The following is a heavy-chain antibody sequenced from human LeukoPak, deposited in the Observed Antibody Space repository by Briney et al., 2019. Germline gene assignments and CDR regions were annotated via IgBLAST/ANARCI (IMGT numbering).Heavy chain of an antibody. CDR3: ARGFSTHEIEPAAGEAP. J-gene: IGHJ5*02. D-gene: IGHD2-2*01. CDR2: INHSGST. Sequence: SETLSLTCAVYGGSFSGYYWSWIRQPPGKGLEWIGEINHSGSTNYNPSLKSRVTISVDTSKNQFSLKLSSVTPADTAVYYCARGFSTHEIEPAAGEAPWGQGTLATVSS. CDR1: GGSFSGYY. V-gene: IGHV4-34*01.